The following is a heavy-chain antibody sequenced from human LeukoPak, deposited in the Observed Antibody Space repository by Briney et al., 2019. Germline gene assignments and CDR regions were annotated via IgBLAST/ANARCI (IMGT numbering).Heavy chain of an antibody. D-gene: IGHD3-9*01. V-gene: IGHV3-21*06. CDR1: GFTFSSYE. J-gene: IGHJ3*01. CDR2: INSGNNYI. Sequence: PGGSLRLSCAASGFTFSSYEMNWVRQAPGKALEWVSSINSGNNYIYYADSVKGRFTISRDNAKNSLFLQMNSLRADDTAVYSCARVLLGMSAFDLWGQGTMVSVSS. CDR3: ARVLLGMSAFDL.